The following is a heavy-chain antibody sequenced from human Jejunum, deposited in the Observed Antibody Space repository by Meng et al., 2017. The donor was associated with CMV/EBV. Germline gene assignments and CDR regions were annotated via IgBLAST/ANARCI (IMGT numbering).Heavy chain of an antibody. CDR2: ISLGNHQT. CDR1: GYTFTDHN. J-gene: IGHJ4*02. D-gene: IGHD7-27*01. Sequence: QVHRLEPGAELKKPGPSVKISCQTSGYTFTDHNSGWVRQAPGQGLGWVGWISLGNHQTVYRHKVQGRVTVTTDTSTSTAYMELRSLRSDDTAMDYCARDVWGFDYWGQGTLVTVSS. V-gene: IGHV1-18*04. CDR3: ARDVWGFDY.